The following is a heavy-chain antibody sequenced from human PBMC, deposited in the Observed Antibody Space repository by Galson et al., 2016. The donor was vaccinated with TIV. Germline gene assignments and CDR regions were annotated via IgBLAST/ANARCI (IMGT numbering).Heavy chain of an antibody. J-gene: IGHJ5*02. CDR1: GGTFSSYA. CDR3: ARSWSVVAPNWVDP. V-gene: IGHV1-69*05. CDR2: IMPFFTTG. Sequence: SVKVSCKASGGTFSSYALSWVRQAPGQGLEWMGRIMPFFTTGNYAQKFQGRVTMTRNISASTVYMELSSLRSEAAAVYYCARSWSVVAPNWVDPWGQGTLVTVS. D-gene: IGHD2-2*01.